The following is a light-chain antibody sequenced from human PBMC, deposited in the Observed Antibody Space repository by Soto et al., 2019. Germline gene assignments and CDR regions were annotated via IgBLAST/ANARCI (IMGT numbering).Light chain of an antibody. Sequence: DIQMTQSPSSLSASVGDRVTIACQASQDISKYLNWYQFRPGQAPKLLIYDASNLQTGVPSRFRGIGSGTHFTLTVTSLQPEDVATYYCQQYDNLLAISFGGGTKVQIK. CDR1: QDISKY. CDR3: QQYDNLLAIS. V-gene: IGKV1-33*01. J-gene: IGKJ4*01. CDR2: DAS.